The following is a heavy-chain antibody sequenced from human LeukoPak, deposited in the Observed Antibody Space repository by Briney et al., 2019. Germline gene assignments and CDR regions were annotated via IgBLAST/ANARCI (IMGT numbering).Heavy chain of an antibody. CDR2: ISAYNGNT. Sequence: ASVKVSCKASGYTFTSYGISWVRQAPGQGLEWMGWISAYNGNTNYAQKLQGRVTMTTDTSTSTAYMELRSLRSDDTAVYYCARDGTVLRYFDWLLYSPGYFDYWGQGTLVTVSS. CDR1: GYTFTSYG. CDR3: ARDGTVLRYFDWLLYSPGYFDY. V-gene: IGHV1-18*04. D-gene: IGHD3-9*01. J-gene: IGHJ4*02.